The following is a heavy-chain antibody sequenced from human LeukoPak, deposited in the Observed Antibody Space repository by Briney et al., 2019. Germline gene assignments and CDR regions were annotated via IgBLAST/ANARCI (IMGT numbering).Heavy chain of an antibody. CDR3: ARELTTGIGYYYMDV. D-gene: IGHD2-21*02. Sequence: GGSLRLSCAASGFTFVDYGMSWVRHAPGKGLEWVSGTNWNAGSTGYADSVKGRFTISRDNAKKSLYLQMNSLRAEDTALYYCARELTTGIGYYYMDVWGKGTTVTVSS. CDR1: GFTFVDYG. V-gene: IGHV3-20*04. CDR2: TNWNAGST. J-gene: IGHJ6*03.